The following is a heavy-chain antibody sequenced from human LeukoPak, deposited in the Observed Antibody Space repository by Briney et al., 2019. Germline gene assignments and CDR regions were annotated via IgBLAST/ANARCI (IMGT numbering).Heavy chain of an antibody. J-gene: IGHJ4*02. CDR1: GGSISSYY. V-gene: IGHV4-59*01. CDR2: IYYSGST. Sequence: PSETLSLTCTVSGGSISSYYWSWIRQPPGKGLEWIGYIYYSGSTNYNPSLKSRVTISVDTSKNQFSLKLSSVTAADTAVYYCARAVYDSGGYYPEYFDYWGQGTLVTVSS. D-gene: IGHD3-22*01. CDR3: ARAVYDSGGYYPEYFDY.